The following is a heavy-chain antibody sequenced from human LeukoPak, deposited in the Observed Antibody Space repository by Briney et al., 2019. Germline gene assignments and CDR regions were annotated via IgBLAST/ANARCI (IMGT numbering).Heavy chain of an antibody. J-gene: IGHJ6*03. Sequence: PGGSLRLSCAASGFTFSSYWMHWVRHAPGKGLVWVSRINSDGSSTSYADSVKGRFTISRDNAKNTLYLQMNSLRAEDTAVYYRARGIEYQLLFRYYYYMDVWGKGTTVTVSS. CDR3: ARGIEYQLLFRYYYYMDV. CDR2: INSDGSST. D-gene: IGHD2-2*01. CDR1: GFTFSSYW. V-gene: IGHV3-74*01.